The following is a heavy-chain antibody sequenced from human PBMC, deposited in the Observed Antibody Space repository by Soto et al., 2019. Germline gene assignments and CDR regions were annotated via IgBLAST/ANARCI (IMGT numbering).Heavy chain of an antibody. CDR3: AKGASHAPFEK. CDR2: ISGSGDKT. Sequence: EVHLLESGGDLVLPGGSLRLSCAASGFAFNDFAMNWVRQAPGKGPEWLSTISGSGDKTFHSDSVKGRFNISRDNSNNTMFLQMNSLRAEDTAIYYCAKGASHAPFEKWGRGTLVTVS. J-gene: IGHJ4*02. V-gene: IGHV3-23*01. CDR1: GFAFNDFA.